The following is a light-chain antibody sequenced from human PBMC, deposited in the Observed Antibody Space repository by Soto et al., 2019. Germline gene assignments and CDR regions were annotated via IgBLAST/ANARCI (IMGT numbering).Light chain of an antibody. Sequence: QSALTQPPSASGSPGQSVTLSCTGTSSDVGAYDFVSWYQQHPGKAPKLVIFEVSKRPSGVPDRFSGSKSGNTASLTVSGLQAEDEADYYCSSYAGSNDFVFGTGSRSPS. CDR1: SSDVGAYDF. CDR2: EVS. J-gene: IGLJ1*01. CDR3: SSYAGSNDFV. V-gene: IGLV2-8*01.